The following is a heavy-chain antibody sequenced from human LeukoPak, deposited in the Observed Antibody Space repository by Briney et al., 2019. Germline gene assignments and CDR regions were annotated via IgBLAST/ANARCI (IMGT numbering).Heavy chain of an antibody. J-gene: IGHJ3*01. CDR3: ARSHPRTSVFDF. CDR1: GFTFSSYS. Sequence: GGSLRLSCAASGFTFSSYSMSWVRQAPGKGLEWVSAISSSGGSTDYTDSVKGRFTISRDNSKNTLYLQMNSLRVEDTAVYYCARSHPRTSVFDFGGQGTMVTLSS. D-gene: IGHD5/OR15-5a*01. CDR2: ISSSGGST. V-gene: IGHV3-23*01.